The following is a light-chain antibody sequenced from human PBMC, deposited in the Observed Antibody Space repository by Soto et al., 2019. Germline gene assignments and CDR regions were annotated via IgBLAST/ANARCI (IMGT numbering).Light chain of an antibody. Sequence: DIQMTQSPSSVSASVGDRVTITCRASQNINSWLGWYQQRPGKAPKLLIYAASSLQGGVPSRFSGSGSGTDFSLTISSLQPEDFATYYCQQASSSPWTFDQGTKVEIK. J-gene: IGKJ1*01. CDR2: AAS. V-gene: IGKV1-12*01. CDR1: QNINSW. CDR3: QQASSSPWT.